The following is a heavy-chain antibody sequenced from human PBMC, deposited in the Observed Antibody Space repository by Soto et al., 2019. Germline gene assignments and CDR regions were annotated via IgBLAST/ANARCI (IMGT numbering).Heavy chain of an antibody. V-gene: IGHV4-39*01. D-gene: IGHD5-18*01. J-gene: IGHJ4*02. CDR2: IYYSGST. Sequence: KTSETLSLTCTVSGGSISSSSYYWGWIRQPPGKGLEWIGSIYYSGSTYYNPSLKSRVTISVDTSKNQFSLKLSSVTAADTAVYYCASSVDTAMVFDYWGQGTLVTVSS. CDR1: GGSISSSSYY. CDR3: ASSVDTAMVFDY.